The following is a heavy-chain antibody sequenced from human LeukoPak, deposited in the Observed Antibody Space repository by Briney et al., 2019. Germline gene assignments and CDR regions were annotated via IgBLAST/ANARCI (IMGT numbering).Heavy chain of an antibody. CDR1: GYTFTSYG. V-gene: IGHV1-18*01. CDR2: ISAYTGNT. Sequence: ASVKVSCKASGYTFTSYGISWVRQAPGQGLEWMGWISAYTGNTNYVQKLQGRVTMTTDTSTSTAYMELRSLRSDDTAVYYCARDPAQRNYYYDSSGYVYFDYWGQGTLVTVSS. J-gene: IGHJ4*02. CDR3: ARDPAQRNYYYDSSGYVYFDY. D-gene: IGHD3-22*01.